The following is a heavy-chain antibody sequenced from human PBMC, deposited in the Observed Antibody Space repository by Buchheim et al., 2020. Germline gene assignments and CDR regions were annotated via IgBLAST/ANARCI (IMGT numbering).Heavy chain of an antibody. CDR3: ARTTLPRRNHSEDY. CDR1: GFTFSSYA. D-gene: IGHD1-14*01. CDR2: IGYSGSNI. J-gene: IGHJ4*02. Sequence: EVQLLESGGGLVQPGGSLRLSCAASGFTFSSYAMRWVRQAPGKGLEWVSYIGYSGSNIYYAASVRGRFTISRDNARRSLFLQMGSLRVEDTAVYYCARTTLPRRNHSEDYWGQGTL. V-gene: IGHV3-48*04.